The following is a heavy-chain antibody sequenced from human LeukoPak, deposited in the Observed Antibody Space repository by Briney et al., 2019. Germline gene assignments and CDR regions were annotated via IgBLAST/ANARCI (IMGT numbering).Heavy chain of an antibody. Sequence: GGSLRLSCAASGFTFRSYWMPWVRQTPGKGLVWVSRINNDGSDTSYADSVKGRFTITRDNAKNTLFLQMNSLRAEDTAVYYCARDGILGSHDSWGQGTLVTVSS. CDR3: ARDGILGSHDS. CDR2: INNDGSDT. CDR1: GFTFRSYW. J-gene: IGHJ5*02. V-gene: IGHV3-74*01. D-gene: IGHD2-15*01.